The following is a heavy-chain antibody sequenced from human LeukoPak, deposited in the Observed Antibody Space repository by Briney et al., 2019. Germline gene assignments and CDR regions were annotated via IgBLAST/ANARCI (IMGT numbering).Heavy chain of an antibody. CDR3: ARESTVYYDSSGLAGNAFDI. D-gene: IGHD3-22*01. CDR1: GFTFSSYA. CDR2: ISSNGGST. Sequence: GGSLRLSCAASGFTFSSYAMHWVRQPPGKGLEYVSAISSNGGSTYYANSVKGRFTISRDNYKNTLYLQMSILRAEDMAVYYFARESTVYYDSSGLAGNAFDIWGQGTIVTVSS. V-gene: IGHV3-64*01. J-gene: IGHJ3*02.